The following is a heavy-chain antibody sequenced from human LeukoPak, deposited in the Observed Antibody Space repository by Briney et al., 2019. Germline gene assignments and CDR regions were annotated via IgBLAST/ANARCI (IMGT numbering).Heavy chain of an antibody. CDR2: INHSGST. CDR3: AKGIYYDST. Sequence: SETLSLTCAVYGGSFSGYYWSWIRQPPGKGLEWIGEINHSGSTNYNPSLKSRVTISVDTSKNQFSLKLSSVTAADTAVYYFAKGIYYDSTWGQGTLVTVSS. CDR1: GGSFSGYY. D-gene: IGHD3-22*01. J-gene: IGHJ4*02. V-gene: IGHV4-34*01.